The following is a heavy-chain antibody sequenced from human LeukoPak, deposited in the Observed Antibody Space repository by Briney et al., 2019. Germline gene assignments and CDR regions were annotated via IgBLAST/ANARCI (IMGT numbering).Heavy chain of an antibody. D-gene: IGHD5-18*01. CDR1: GGSISSGDYY. CDR3: ARGTGGGDSDGV. J-gene: IGHJ4*02. Sequence: NPSETLSLTCTVSGGSISSGDYYWSWIRQHPGKGLEWIGYIYHSGSTYYNPSLKSRATISLDTSKNQFSLKLSSVTPGDTAVYYCARGTGGGDSDGVWGQGTLVTVSS. V-gene: IGHV4-31*03. CDR2: IYHSGST.